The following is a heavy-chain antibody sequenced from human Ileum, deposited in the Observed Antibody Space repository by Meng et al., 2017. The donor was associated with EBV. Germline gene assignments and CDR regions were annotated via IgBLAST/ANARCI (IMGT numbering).Heavy chain of an antibody. CDR2: ISAYNGNT. Sequence: QILLVQSGAEVKTPGDSVKVYCKAAGYTFSNYGISWLRQAPGQVLEWMGWISAYNGNTNYAQNLQGRVTMTTDTSTGTAYMEVRSLRSDDTAVYYCARAGNGGSYYFTYWGQGTLVTVSS. V-gene: IGHV1-18*01. J-gene: IGHJ4*02. D-gene: IGHD1-26*01. CDR3: ARAGNGGSYYFTY. CDR1: GYTFSNYG.